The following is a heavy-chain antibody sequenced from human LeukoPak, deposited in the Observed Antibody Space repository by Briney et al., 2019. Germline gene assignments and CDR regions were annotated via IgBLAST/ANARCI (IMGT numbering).Heavy chain of an antibody. CDR3: ARFVEMTTVTTDY. V-gene: IGHV1-2*02. CDR2: INPNSGGT. J-gene: IGHJ4*02. CDR1: GYTFTGYY. Sequence: ASVKVSRKASGYTFTGYYMHWVRQAPGQGLEWMGWINPNSGGTNYAQKFQGRVTMTRDTSISTAYMELSRLRSDDTAVYYCARFVEMTTVTTDYWGQGTLVTVSS. D-gene: IGHD4-11*01.